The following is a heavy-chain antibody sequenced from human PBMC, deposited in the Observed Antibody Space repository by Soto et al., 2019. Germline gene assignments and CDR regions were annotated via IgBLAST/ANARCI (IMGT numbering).Heavy chain of an antibody. CDR3: ARDPCSGGSCYNWFDP. Sequence: ASVKVSCKASGYIFASSHIHWVRQAPGQRLEWMGLITPSGGSTTYVQKFQGRLTMTRDTSTSTVYMELSSLRSDDTALCFCARDPCSGGSCYNWFDPWGQGTLVTVSS. CDR2: ITPSGGST. D-gene: IGHD2-15*01. V-gene: IGHV1-46*01. J-gene: IGHJ5*02. CDR1: GYIFASSH.